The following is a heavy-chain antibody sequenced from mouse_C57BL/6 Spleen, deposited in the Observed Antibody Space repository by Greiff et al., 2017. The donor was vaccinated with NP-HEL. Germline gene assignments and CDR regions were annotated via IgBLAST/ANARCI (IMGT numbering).Heavy chain of an antibody. Sequence: VMLVESGPELVKPGASVKISCKASGYAFSSSWMNWVKQRPGKGLEWIGRIYPGDGDTNYNGKFKGKATLTADKSSSTAYMQLSSLTSEDSAVYFCARRAFIPTPGEGFDYWGQGTPLTVSS. CDR2: IYPGDGDT. D-gene: IGHD1-1*01. CDR1: GYAFSSSW. V-gene: IGHV1-82*01. J-gene: IGHJ2*01. CDR3: ARRAFIPTPGEGFDY.